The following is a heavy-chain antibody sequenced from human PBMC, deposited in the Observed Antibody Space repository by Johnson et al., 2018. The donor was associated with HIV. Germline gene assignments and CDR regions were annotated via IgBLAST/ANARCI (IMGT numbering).Heavy chain of an antibody. CDR1: GFTFSTYG. CDR3: AKGRGYDYDALDF. D-gene: IGHD5-12*01. CDR2: LSGTGGTT. Sequence: VQLVESGGGLVQPGGSLRMSCVASGFTFSTYGMTWVRQAPGKGLEWVSALSGTGGTTYYADSVRGRFSISRDKSKDTLYLQMSSLRAEDTAVYYCAKGRGYDYDALDFWGQGTMVTVSS. J-gene: IGHJ3*01. V-gene: IGHV3-23*04.